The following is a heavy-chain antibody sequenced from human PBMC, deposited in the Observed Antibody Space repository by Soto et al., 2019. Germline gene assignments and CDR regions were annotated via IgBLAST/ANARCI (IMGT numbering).Heavy chain of an antibody. CDR2: IIPIFGTA. V-gene: IGHV1-69*06. J-gene: IGHJ4*02. CDR3: ARVASLLSGLRSYYFDY. D-gene: IGHD3-10*01. CDR1: GGPFISYA. Sequence: SVKVSNKASGGPFISYAIIWVRQAPGQGPEWMGGIIPIFGTANYAQKFQGRVTITADKSTSTAYMELSSLRSEDTAVYYCARVASLLSGLRSYYFDYWGQGTLVTVSS.